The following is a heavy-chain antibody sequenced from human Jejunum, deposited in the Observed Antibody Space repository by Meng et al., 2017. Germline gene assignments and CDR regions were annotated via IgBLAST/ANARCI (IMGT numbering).Heavy chain of an antibody. V-gene: IGHV2-5*02. CDR3: THRREDPRSAFYYLDY. J-gene: IGHJ4*02. CDR1: GVSLSSTGVS. D-gene: IGHD2-15*01. CDR2: IYWDDDK. Sequence: QITLKESGPTRVKPTQTLTLTCGLAGVSLSSTGVSVGWIRQPPGKALEWLALIYWDDDKRYNPSLMSRLTITKDTSMNHVVLTMTNIDPVDTGTYYCTHRREDPRSAFYYLDYWGRGTLVTVSS.